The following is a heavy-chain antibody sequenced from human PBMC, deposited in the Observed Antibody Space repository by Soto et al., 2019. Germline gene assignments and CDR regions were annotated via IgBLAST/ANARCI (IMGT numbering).Heavy chain of an antibody. D-gene: IGHD6-13*01. CDR2: IYYSGST. Sequence: PSEILSLTCTVSGGSISSYYWSWIRQPPGKGLEWIGYIYYSGSTNYNPSLKSRVTISVDTSKNQFSLKLSSVTAADTAVYYCARGGSSSWYGYYYYGMDVWGQGTTVTVSS. J-gene: IGHJ6*02. CDR1: GGSISSYY. CDR3: ARGGSSSWYGYYYYGMDV. V-gene: IGHV4-59*01.